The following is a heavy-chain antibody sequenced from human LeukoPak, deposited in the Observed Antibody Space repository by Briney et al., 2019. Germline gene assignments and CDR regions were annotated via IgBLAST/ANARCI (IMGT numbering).Heavy chain of an antibody. CDR1: GFTFSSYS. CDR2: ISSSSNSR. J-gene: IGHJ4*02. CDR3: ARLYGDYVG. D-gene: IGHD4-17*01. V-gene: IGHV3-48*02. Sequence: GGSLRLSCDASGFTFSSYSMNWVRQAPGKGLEWVSFISSSSNSRQYADSVKGRFTISRDNAKNSLFLQMNSLRDEDTAVYYCARLYGDYVGWGQGTLVTVSS.